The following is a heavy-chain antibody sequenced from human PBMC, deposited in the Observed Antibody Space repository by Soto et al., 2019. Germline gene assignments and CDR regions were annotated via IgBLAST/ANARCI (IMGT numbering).Heavy chain of an antibody. J-gene: IGHJ4*02. CDR2: ISAYNGDT. D-gene: IGHD5-12*01. CDR3: AIGSWLRGNYFDY. V-gene: IGHV1-18*04. CDR1: GYTFTSYG. Sequence: QVQLVQSGAEVKKPGASVKVSCKASGYTFTSYGVTWVRQAAGQGLEWMGWISAYNGDTNYAQKLQGTVTMTTDTSTSTAYMELRSLRSDATAVYYCAIGSWLRGNYFDYWGQGTLGTVSS.